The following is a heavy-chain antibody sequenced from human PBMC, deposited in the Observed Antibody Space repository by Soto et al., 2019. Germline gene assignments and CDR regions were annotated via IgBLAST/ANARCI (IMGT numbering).Heavy chain of an antibody. D-gene: IGHD5-12*01. Sequence: SHTLSLTCAISGDSVSSNSAAWNWIRQSPSRGLEWLGRTYYRSKWYSDYAVSVKSRIIIKPDTSKNQLSLQLNSVTPEDTAVYYCARDRVVEMATVDLDYWGQGTLITVS. V-gene: IGHV6-1*01. CDR1: GDSVSSNSAA. CDR3: ARDRVVEMATVDLDY. J-gene: IGHJ4*02. CDR2: TYYRSKWYS.